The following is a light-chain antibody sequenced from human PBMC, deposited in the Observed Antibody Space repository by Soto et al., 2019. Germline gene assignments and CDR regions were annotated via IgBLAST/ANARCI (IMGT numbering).Light chain of an antibody. CDR3: CSYAGSSTWV. CDR1: SSDVGSYNL. Sequence: QSALTQPASVSGSPGPSITISCTGTSSDVGSYNLVSWYQQHPGKVPKIMIYDASKRPSGAPNRCSGSKSGNTASLTISGLQAEDEADYYCCSYAGSSTWVFGTGTKVTVL. CDR2: DAS. J-gene: IGLJ1*01. V-gene: IGLV2-23*01.